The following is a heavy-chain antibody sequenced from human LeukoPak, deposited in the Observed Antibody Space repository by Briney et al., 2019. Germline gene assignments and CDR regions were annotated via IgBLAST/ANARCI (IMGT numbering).Heavy chain of an antibody. V-gene: IGHV3-23*01. Sequence: GGSLRLSCAASGFTFSSYAMSWVRQAPGKGLEWVSAISGSGGSTYYADSAKGRFTISRDNSKNTLYLQMNSLRAEDTAVYYCVKADYDFWSGFDYWGQGTLVTVSS. CDR2: ISGSGGST. CDR1: GFTFSSYA. CDR3: VKADYDFWSGFDY. J-gene: IGHJ4*02. D-gene: IGHD3-3*01.